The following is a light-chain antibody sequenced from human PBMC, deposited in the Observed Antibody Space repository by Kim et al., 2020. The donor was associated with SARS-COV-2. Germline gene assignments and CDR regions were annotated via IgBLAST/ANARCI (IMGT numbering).Light chain of an antibody. CDR2: GAS. CDR3: QQYGSLYT. J-gene: IGKJ2*01. CDR1: QGVSSSY. V-gene: IGKV3-20*01. Sequence: SLSPGERATLSCGASQGVSSSYVAWYQQKPGQAPRLLIYGASSRATGIPDRFSGSGSGTDFTLTISRLEPEEFAVYYCQQYGSLYTFGQGTKLEI.